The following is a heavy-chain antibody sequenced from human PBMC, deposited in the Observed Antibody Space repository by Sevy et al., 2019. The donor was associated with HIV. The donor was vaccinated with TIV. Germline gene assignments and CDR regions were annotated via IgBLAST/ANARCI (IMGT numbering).Heavy chain of an antibody. CDR2: INPNSGGT. CDR3: ARDEQLWSNNWLDP. Sequence: ASVKVSCKASGYTFTGYYIYWVRQAPGQGLEWMGWINPNSGGTNYAQKFQGRVTMTTDTSINTAYMEWSRLRSDDTAVYYCARDEQLWSNNWLDPWGQGTLVTVSS. D-gene: IGHD5-18*01. V-gene: IGHV1-2*02. CDR1: GYTFTGYY. J-gene: IGHJ5*02.